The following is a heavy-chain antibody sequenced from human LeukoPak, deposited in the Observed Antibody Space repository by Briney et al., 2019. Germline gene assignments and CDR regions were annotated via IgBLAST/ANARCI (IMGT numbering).Heavy chain of an antibody. CDR3: ARSNYYDSSGYYRVAFDI. D-gene: IGHD3-22*01. V-gene: IGHV4-61*05. J-gene: IGHJ3*02. CDR1: GGSISSSSYY. Sequence: SETLSLTCTVSGGSISSSSYYWGWIRQPPGKGLEWIGRIYYSGSTNYNPSLKSRVTISVDTSKNQFSLKLSSVTAADTAVYYCARSNYYDSSGYYRVAFDIWGQGTMVTVSS. CDR2: IYYSGST.